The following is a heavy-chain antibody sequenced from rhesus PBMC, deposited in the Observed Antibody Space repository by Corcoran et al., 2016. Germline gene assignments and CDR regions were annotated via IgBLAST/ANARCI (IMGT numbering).Heavy chain of an antibody. CDR1: GGSSSDSYR. V-gene: IGHV4S10*01. CDR2: IYGSSTSP. D-gene: IGHD3-16*01. J-gene: IGHJ4*01. CDR3: ARGGIGGSYYYFDY. Sequence: QVQLQESGPGVVKPSETLSLTCAVSGGSSSDSYRWSWIRQPPGKGLDWIGYIYGSSTSPNYNPTLNSRVTISTDPSNNHFSLKLSSVAAADSAVYYCARGGIGGSYYYFDYWGRGVLVTVSS.